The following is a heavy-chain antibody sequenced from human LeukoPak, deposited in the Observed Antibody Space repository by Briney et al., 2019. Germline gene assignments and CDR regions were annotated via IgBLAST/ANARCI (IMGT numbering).Heavy chain of an antibody. CDR2: IKPDGSGT. CDR1: GFSFTSYG. CDR3: VPADKQ. V-gene: IGHV3-74*01. J-gene: IGHJ4*02. Sequence: PGRSLRLSCAASGFSFTSYGMHWVRQAPGKGLVWVSLIKPDGSGTNYADSVKGRFTISRDNARNTLYLQMNSLRAEDTAVYYCVPADKQWGQGTLVTVSS. D-gene: IGHD6-13*01.